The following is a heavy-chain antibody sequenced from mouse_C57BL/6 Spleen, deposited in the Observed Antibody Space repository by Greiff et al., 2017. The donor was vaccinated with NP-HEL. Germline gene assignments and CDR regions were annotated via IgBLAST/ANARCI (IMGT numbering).Heavy chain of an antibody. Sequence: QVQLQQPGAELVRPGSSVKLSCKASGYTFTSYWMHWVKQRPIQGLEWIGNIDPSDSETHYNQKFKDKATLTVDKSSSTAYMQLSSLTSEDSAVYYCARYYYGNPFAYWGQGTLVTVSA. J-gene: IGHJ3*01. V-gene: IGHV1-52*01. CDR3: ARYYYGNPFAY. CDR2: IDPSDSET. CDR1: GYTFTSYW. D-gene: IGHD2-1*01.